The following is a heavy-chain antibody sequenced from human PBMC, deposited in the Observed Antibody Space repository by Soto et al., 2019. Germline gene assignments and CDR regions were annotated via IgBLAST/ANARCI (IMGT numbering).Heavy chain of an antibody. D-gene: IGHD1-26*01. CDR3: ARETALGANVHYYYYYGMDV. J-gene: IGHJ6*02. CDR1: GFTFSSYG. V-gene: IGHV3-33*01. Sequence: PGGSLRLSCAASGFTFSSYGMHWVRQAPGKGLEWVAVIWYDGSNKYYADSVKGRFTISRDNSKNTLYLQMNSLRAEDTAVYYCARETALGANVHYYYYYGMDVWGQGTTVTVSS. CDR2: IWYDGSNK.